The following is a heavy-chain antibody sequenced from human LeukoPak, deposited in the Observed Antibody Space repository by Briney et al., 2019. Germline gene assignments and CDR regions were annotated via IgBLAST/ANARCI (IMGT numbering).Heavy chain of an antibody. CDR2: MNPNSGNT. J-gene: IGHJ4*02. D-gene: IGHD6-13*01. CDR3: ARVDREFWYSSSWYTFPR. Sequence: ASVKVSCKASGYTFTSYDTNWVRQATGQGLEWMGWMNPNSGNTGYAQKFQGRVTMTRNTSISTAYMELSSLRSEDTAVYYCARVDREFWYSSSWYTFPRWGQGTLVTVSS. CDR1: GYTFTSYD. V-gene: IGHV1-8*01.